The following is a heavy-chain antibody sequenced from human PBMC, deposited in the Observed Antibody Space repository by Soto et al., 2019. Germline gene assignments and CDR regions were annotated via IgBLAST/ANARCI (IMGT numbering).Heavy chain of an antibody. D-gene: IGHD3-3*01. J-gene: IGHJ6*02. CDR3: ARGGGGGFGYDFCLAYYYYGMDV. V-gene: IGHV1-46*01. CDR1: GYTFTSCY. Sequence: GAAVKVSCKASGYTFTSCYMHWVGQAPGQGLEGVGIINPSDGSKRYAQKFQGRVTMTRDTSTSTVYMELSSLRSEDTAVYYCARGGGGGFGYDFCLAYYYYGMDVWGQGTPVTVSS. CDR2: INPSDGSK.